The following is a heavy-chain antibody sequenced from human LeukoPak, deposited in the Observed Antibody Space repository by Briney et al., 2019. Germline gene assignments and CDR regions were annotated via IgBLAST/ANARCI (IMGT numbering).Heavy chain of an antibody. CDR3: ARDSVVVVAATLYFDY. D-gene: IGHD2-15*01. J-gene: IGHJ4*02. CDR1: GFTFSSYS. V-gene: IGHV3-21*01. CDR2: ISSSSSYI. Sequence: PVGSLRLSCAASGFTFSSYSMNWVRQAPGKGLEWVSSISSSSSYIYYADSVKGRFTISRDNAKNSLYLQMNSLRAEDTAVYYCARDSVVVVAATLYFDYWGQGTLVTVSS.